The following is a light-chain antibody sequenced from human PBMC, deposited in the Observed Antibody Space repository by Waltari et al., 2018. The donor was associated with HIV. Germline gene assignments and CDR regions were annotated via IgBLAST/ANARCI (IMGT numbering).Light chain of an antibody. Sequence: DVVLTQSPLSLPVTLGQPAYISCRPSQSLVYGDGNTYLNWFHQRPGQSPRRLIYEVSKRDSGVPERFSGSGSGAEFTLKISRVEADDVGIYYCMQGTHWPLTFGGGTTVEIK. CDR2: EVS. CDR1: QSLVYGDGNTY. J-gene: IGKJ4*01. V-gene: IGKV2-30*01. CDR3: MQGTHWPLT.